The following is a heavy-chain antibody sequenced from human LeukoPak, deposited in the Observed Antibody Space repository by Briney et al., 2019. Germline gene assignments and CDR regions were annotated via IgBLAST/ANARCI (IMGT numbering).Heavy chain of an antibody. CDR1: RYTFTSYA. D-gene: IGHD6-19*01. Sequence: GASVKVSCKASRYTFTSYAMHWVRQAPGQRLEWMGWINAGNGNTKYSQKFQGRVTITRDTSASTAYMELSSLRSEDTAVYYCARPYGYSSGFDAFDIWGQGTMVTVSS. CDR3: ARPYGYSSGFDAFDI. J-gene: IGHJ3*02. CDR2: INAGNGNT. V-gene: IGHV1-3*01.